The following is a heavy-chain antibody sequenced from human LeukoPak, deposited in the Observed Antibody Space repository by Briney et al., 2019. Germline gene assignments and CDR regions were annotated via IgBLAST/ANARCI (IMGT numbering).Heavy chain of an antibody. V-gene: IGHV3-33*01. CDR3: ARKGATTGDFDY. D-gene: IGHD1-26*01. J-gene: IGHJ4*02. CDR2: IWYDGSNK. Sequence: GGSLRLSCAASGFTFSSYGMHWVRQAPGKGLEWVAVIWYDGSNKYYADSVKGRFTISRDNSKNTLYLQMNSLRAEDTAVYYCARKGATTGDFDYWGQGTLVTVSS. CDR1: GFTFSSYG.